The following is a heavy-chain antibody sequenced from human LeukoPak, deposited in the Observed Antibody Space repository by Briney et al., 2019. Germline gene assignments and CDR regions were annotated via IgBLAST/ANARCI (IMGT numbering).Heavy chain of an antibody. CDR3: ASGPRNYYYSGSYHY. Sequence: SETLSLTCGVSGGSFNSDDYYWNWFRQPPGRGLEWIGYIYYGGNTNYNPSLRSRVTISMDTSKNQFSLKVNSVTAADTAVYFCASGPRNYYYSGSYHYWGQGTLVTVSS. D-gene: IGHD3-10*01. CDR2: IYYGGNT. V-gene: IGHV4-61*08. CDR1: GGSFNSDDYY. J-gene: IGHJ4*02.